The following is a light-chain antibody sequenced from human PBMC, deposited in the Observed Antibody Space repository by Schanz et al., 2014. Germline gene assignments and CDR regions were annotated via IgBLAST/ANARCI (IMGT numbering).Light chain of an antibody. Sequence: QSALTQPTSVSGSPGQSITISCTGTSSDIGAHNYVSWYQQHPGKAPKLIVYDVHDRPSGVSYRFSGSKSGYTASLTISGLQVEDGADYYCSSYTNINTPQYVFRTGTKLTVL. V-gene: IGLV2-14*03. J-gene: IGLJ1*01. CDR3: SSYTNINTPQYV. CDR1: SSDIGAHNY. CDR2: DVH.